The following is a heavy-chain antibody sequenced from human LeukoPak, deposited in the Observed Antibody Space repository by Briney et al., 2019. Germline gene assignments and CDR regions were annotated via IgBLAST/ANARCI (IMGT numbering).Heavy chain of an antibody. Sequence: SVKVSCKASGYTFTSYGISWVRQAPGQGLEWMGGIIPIFGTANYAQKFQGRVTITTDESTSTAYMELSSLRSEDTAVYYCARVPHPSGYPYYFDYWGQGTLVTVSS. J-gene: IGHJ4*02. CDR2: IIPIFGTA. V-gene: IGHV1-69*05. CDR1: GYTFTSYG. D-gene: IGHD3-22*01. CDR3: ARVPHPSGYPYYFDY.